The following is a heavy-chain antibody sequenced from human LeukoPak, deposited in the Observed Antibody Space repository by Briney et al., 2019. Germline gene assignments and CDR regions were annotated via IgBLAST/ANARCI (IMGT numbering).Heavy chain of an antibody. V-gene: IGHV3-74*01. Sequence: SRGSLRLSCAASGFTFSRYWMHWVRQAPGKGLVWVSRLNGDGSATTYADSVKGRFTISRDNAKNSLYLQMNSLRAEDTAVYYCARGPGWSPVVAPDGQYYFDYRGPGTLVNVSS. D-gene: IGHD2-15*01. CDR3: ARGPGWSPVVAPDGQYYFDY. J-gene: IGHJ4*02. CDR2: LNGDGSAT. CDR1: GFTFSRYW.